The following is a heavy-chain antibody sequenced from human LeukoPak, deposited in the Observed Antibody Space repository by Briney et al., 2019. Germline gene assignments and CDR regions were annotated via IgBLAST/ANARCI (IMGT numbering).Heavy chain of an antibody. CDR3: ARVTGSYGAFDI. CDR1: GGSVSSGSYY. CDR2: IYYSGST. Sequence: SETLSLTCTVSGGSVSSGSYYWSWIRQPPGKGLEWIGYIYYSGSTNYNPSLKGRVTISVDTSKNQFSLKLSSVTAADTAVYYCARVTGSYGAFDIWGQGTMVTVSS. J-gene: IGHJ3*02. D-gene: IGHD3-10*01. V-gene: IGHV4-61*01.